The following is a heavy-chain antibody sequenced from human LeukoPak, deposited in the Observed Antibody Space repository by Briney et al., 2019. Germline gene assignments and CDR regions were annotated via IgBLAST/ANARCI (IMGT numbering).Heavy chain of an antibody. V-gene: IGHV1-18*04. D-gene: IGHD3-10*01. Sequence: GASVKVSCKASGYTFTSYGISWVRQAPGQGLEWMGWISAYNGNTNYAQKLQGRVTMTTDTSTSTAYMELRGLRSDDTAVYYCARGGHGITMVRGDFDYWGQGTLVTVSS. CDR1: GYTFTSYG. CDR3: ARGGHGITMVRGDFDY. J-gene: IGHJ4*02. CDR2: ISAYNGNT.